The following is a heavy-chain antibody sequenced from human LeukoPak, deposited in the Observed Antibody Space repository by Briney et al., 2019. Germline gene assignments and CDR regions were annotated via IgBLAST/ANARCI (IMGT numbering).Heavy chain of an antibody. D-gene: IGHD6-19*01. V-gene: IGHV4-59*01. Sequence: SETLSLTCTVSGGSISSYYWSWIRQPPGKGLEWGGYIYYSGSTNYNPSLKSRVTISVDTSKNQSSLKLSSVTAADTAVYYCAALGLAAFDIWGQGTMVTVSS. CDR3: AALGLAAFDI. CDR2: IYYSGST. J-gene: IGHJ3*02. CDR1: GGSISSYY.